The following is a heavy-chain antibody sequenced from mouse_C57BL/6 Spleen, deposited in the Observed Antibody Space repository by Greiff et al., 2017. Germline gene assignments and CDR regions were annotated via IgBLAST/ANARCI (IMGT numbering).Heavy chain of an antibody. CDR3: ANYGSSRYFDV. CDR1: GFNIKDYY. J-gene: IGHJ1*03. V-gene: IGHV14-2*01. CDR2: IDPEDGET. D-gene: IGHD1-1*01. Sequence: VQLQQSGAELVKPGASVKLSCTASGFNIKDYYMHWVKQRTEQGLEWIGRIDPEDGETRYAPNFQGQATITADTSSNTAYLQLSSLTSEDTAVYYCANYGSSRYFDVWGTGTTVTVSS.